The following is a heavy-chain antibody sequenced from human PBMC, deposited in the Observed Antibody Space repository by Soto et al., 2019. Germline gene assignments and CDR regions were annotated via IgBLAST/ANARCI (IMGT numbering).Heavy chain of an antibody. V-gene: IGHV4-34*01. CDR3: ARTGGMDV. J-gene: IGHJ6*02. CDR1: GGSFRDFY. Sequence: QVQLQQWGAGLLRPSETLSLTCAVYGGSFRDFYWSWLRQTPGKGLEWIGEINHSGDTKYNPSLESRVTISVDTSKNQFSLKVNFVTPADTAVYYCARTGGMDVWGPGATVTVSS. CDR2: INHSGDT.